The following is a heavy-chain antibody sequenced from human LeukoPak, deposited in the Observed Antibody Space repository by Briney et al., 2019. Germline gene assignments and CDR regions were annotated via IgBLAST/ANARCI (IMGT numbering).Heavy chain of an antibody. CDR1: GGSISSYY. Sequence: SETQSLTCTASGGSISSYYRSWVRQPPGKGLEWIGYIYYSGSTNYNPPLKSRVTISVDTSKNQFSLKLSSVSGADAADYCSPRGVCDNSSSLPSSNWFYPCGQGTLVIVSS. CDR3: PRGVCDNSSSLPSSNWFYP. D-gene: IGHD6-6*01. J-gene: IGHJ5*02. V-gene: IGHV4-59*01. CDR2: IYYSGST.